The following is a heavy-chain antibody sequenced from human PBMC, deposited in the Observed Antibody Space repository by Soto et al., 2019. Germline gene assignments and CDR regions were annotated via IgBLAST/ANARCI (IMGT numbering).Heavy chain of an antibody. CDR1: GFIFSNFA. D-gene: IGHD4-17*01. Sequence: EVQVLESGGGLVQRGGSLRLSCATSGFIFSNFAMSWVRQAPGTGLEWVSTISGTSVTIRYADSVKGRCTISRDHSKTTLFLHMTSLRAEDTAIYYCAKDQDEYGDSVLGDSYYYPAYGVDVCGPGATVTVSS. V-gene: IGHV3-23*01. CDR3: AKDQDEYGDSVLGDSYYYPAYGVDV. CDR2: ISGTSVTI. J-gene: IGHJ6*02.